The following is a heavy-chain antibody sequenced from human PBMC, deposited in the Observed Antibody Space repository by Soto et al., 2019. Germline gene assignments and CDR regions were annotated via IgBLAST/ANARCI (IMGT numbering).Heavy chain of an antibody. J-gene: IGHJ4*02. CDR2: IHPGDSDT. CDR1: GYFFSSQW. V-gene: IGHV5-51*01. Sequence: GESLKISCKGSGYFFSSQWIAWVRLMPGKGLEWMGIIHPGDSDTRYSPSFQGQVTISADKSISTAYLQWSSLKASDTAMYYCARGYYYDSSGYPAPDLAGFDYWGQGTLVTVSS. D-gene: IGHD3-22*01. CDR3: ARGYYYDSSGYPAPDLAGFDY.